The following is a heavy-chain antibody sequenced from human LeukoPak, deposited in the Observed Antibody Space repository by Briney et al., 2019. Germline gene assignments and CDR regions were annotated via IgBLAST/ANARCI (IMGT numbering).Heavy chain of an antibody. J-gene: IGHJ5*02. D-gene: IGHD3-10*01. V-gene: IGHV4-59*01. Sequence: SETLSLTCAVYGGSFSGYYWSWIRQPPGKGLECIGYIHYTGSANYNPSLKSRVTISVDTSKNQFSLKLSSVTAADTAIYYCARGGYYGSGNDFRFDPWGQGTLVTVSS. CDR2: IHYTGSA. CDR3: ARGGYYGSGNDFRFDP. CDR1: GGSFSGYY.